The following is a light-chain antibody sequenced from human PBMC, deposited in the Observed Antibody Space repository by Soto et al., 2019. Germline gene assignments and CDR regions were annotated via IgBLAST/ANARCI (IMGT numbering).Light chain of an antibody. CDR1: QDISVY. CDR3: QKFNTAPLT. CDR2: SAS. V-gene: IGKV1-27*01. J-gene: IGKJ5*01. Sequence: DIQMTQSPSSLSASVGDRVTITCRASQDISVYLAWYQQKPGKVPKLLIYSASTLQSGVPSRFSGSGSGTDFTLTINSLQPEDVATDYCQKFNTAPLTFGQGTRLEIK.